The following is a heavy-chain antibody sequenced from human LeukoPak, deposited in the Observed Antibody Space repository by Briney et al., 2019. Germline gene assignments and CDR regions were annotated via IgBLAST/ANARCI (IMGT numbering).Heavy chain of an antibody. Sequence: PGGSLRLSCVGSGFTFSDHFMSWIRQVPGKEPEWLSYINSKGDNILYRDSVKGRFTISRDNAENSLYLQMNSLKAEDTAVYYCPTSRVFDYWGQGALVIVTS. J-gene: IGHJ4*02. V-gene: IGHV3-11*04. CDR3: PTSRVFDY. CDR1: GFTFSDHF. CDR2: INSKGDNI.